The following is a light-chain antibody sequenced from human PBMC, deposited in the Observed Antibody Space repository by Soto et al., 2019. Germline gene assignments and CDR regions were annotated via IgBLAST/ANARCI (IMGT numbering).Light chain of an antibody. CDR2: DSN. J-gene: IGLJ2*01. CDR3: GAWDSSLSVVV. CDR1: SYNIGNNY. V-gene: IGLV1-51*01. Sequence: QSVLTQPPSVSAAPGQTVTISCSGGSYNIGNNYVSWYQQLPGTAPKLLIYDSNTRPSGIPDRFSGSKSGTSATLGITGLQTGDEADYYCGAWDSSLSVVVFGGGTQLTVL.